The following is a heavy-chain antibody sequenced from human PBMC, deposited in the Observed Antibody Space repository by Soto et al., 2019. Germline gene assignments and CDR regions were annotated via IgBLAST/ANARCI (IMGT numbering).Heavy chain of an antibody. CDR2: ISYGGNNK. D-gene: IGHD6-13*01. J-gene: IGHJ4*02. CDR1: GFTFSTSA. Sequence: QVQVVESGGGVVQPGGSLRLSCAASGFTFSTSAMHWVRQAPGKGLEWMAMISYGGNNKYYADSVKGRFTISRVISESTLYLQMNSLRTEDTAVYYCAREEFEAGRGHFGCWGQGTLVSVSS. V-gene: IGHV3-30-3*01. CDR3: AREEFEAGRGHFGC.